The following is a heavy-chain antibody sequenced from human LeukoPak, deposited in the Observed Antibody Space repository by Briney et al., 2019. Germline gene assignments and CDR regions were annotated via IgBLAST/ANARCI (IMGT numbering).Heavy chain of an antibody. Sequence: PSETLSLTCTVSGGSISSSSYYWGWIRQPPGKGLEWIGSIYYSGSTYYNPSLKSRVTISVDTSKNQFSLKLSSVTAADTAVYYCARDGRRPHYFDYWGQGTLVTVSS. CDR1: GGSISSSSYY. V-gene: IGHV4-39*07. J-gene: IGHJ4*02. CDR3: ARDGRRPHYFDY. CDR2: IYYSGST.